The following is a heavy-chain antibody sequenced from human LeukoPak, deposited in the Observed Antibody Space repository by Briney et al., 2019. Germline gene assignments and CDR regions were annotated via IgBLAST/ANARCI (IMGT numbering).Heavy chain of an antibody. CDR1: GGSISSYY. J-gene: IGHJ3*02. V-gene: IGHV4-4*07. Sequence: PSETLSLTCTVSGGSISSYYWSWIRQPAGKGLEWIGRIYTSGSTNYNPSLKSRVTMSVDTSKNQFSLKLSSVTAADTAVYYCARGCGGDCYSDDASDIWGQGTMVTVSS. CDR3: ARGCGGDCYSDDASDI. D-gene: IGHD2-21*02. CDR2: IYTSGST.